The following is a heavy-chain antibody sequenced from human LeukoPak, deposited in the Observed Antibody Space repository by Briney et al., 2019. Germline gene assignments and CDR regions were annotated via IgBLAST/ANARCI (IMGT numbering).Heavy chain of an antibody. CDR1: GLTFSNAW. D-gene: IGHD6-19*01. CDR2: VKSIRDGGTT. Sequence: GGSLRLSCAASGLTFSNAWLTWVRQAPGKGLEWVGRVKSIRDGGTTDYAAPVKGRFTISRDDSKNTLYLQMNSLRAEDTAVYYCAKHSGRDYWGQGTLVTVSS. V-gene: IGHV3-15*01. J-gene: IGHJ4*02. CDR3: AKHSGRDY.